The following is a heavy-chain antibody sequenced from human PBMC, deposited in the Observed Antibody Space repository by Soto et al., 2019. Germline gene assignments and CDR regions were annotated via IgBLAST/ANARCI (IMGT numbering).Heavy chain of an antibody. CDR3: ARVGTYSYGFVSWFDP. CDR1: GGSISSESYP. CDR2: IYHSGST. V-gene: IGHV4-30-2*01. J-gene: IGHJ5*02. D-gene: IGHD5-18*01. Sequence: QLQLQESGSGLVKPSQTLSLTCDVSGGSISSESYPWSWIRQPPGKGLEWIGYIYHSGSTYYKSALKSRVTMSVDGSKNQFSLKLSSVTAADTAVYYCARVGTYSYGFVSWFDPWGQGTLVTVSS.